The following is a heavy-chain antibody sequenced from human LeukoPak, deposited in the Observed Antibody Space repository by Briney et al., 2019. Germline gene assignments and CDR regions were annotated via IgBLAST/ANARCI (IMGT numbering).Heavy chain of an antibody. J-gene: IGHJ4*02. CDR2: ISNSGSTI. D-gene: IGHD1-26*01. CDR1: GFIFSDYY. V-gene: IGHV3-11*01. CDR3: TRGVVGAHIDY. Sequence: PGGSLRLSCAASGFIFSDYYINWIRQAPGKGLEWVSYISNSGSTIYYADSVKGRFTISRDNAKNSLYLQMNNLRAEDTAVYYCTRGVVGAHIDYWGQGALVTVSS.